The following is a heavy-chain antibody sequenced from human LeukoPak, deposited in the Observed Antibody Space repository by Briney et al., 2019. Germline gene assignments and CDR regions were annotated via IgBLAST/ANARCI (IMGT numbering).Heavy chain of an antibody. V-gene: IGHV3-53*04. CDR1: GFTFANAW. CDR3: ARGIGGSDS. CDR2: ISSGGGV. J-gene: IGHJ4*02. Sequence: GGSLRLSCAASGFTFANAWMNWVRQAPGRGLEWVSVISSGGGVYYADSVQGRFTISRHNSRNILYLQMNSLKSEDTAVYYCARGIGGSDSWGQGTLVTVSS. D-gene: IGHD3-10*01.